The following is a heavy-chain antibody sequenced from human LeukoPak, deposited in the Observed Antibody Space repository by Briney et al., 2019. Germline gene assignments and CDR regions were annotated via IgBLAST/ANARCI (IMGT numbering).Heavy chain of an antibody. J-gene: IGHJ5*02. V-gene: IGHV3-23*01. D-gene: IGHD4-17*01. CDR3: ARGDYARSNWFDP. Sequence: PGGSLRLSCAASGFTFSNYALNWVRQAPGKGLEWVSGISGSGSGTYHADSVKGRFTVSRDNSKNTLYLQMNSLRAEDTAVFYCARGDYARSNWFDPWGQGTLVTVSS. CDR2: ISGSGSGT. CDR1: GFTFSNYA.